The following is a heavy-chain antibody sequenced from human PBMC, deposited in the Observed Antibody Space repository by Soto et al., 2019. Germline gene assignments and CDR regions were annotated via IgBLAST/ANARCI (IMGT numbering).Heavy chain of an antibody. CDR1: GYTFTSYG. V-gene: IGHV1-18*04. J-gene: IGHJ4*02. CDR3: SLTHYDSSLGVFDY. Sequence: QVQLVQSGAEVKKPGASVKVSCKASGYTFTSYGISWVRQAPGQGLEWMGWISAYNGNTNYAQKLQGRVTMTTDTSTSTAYMELRSMRSDDTAVYYCSLTHYDSSLGVFDYWGQGTLVTVSS. CDR2: ISAYNGNT. D-gene: IGHD3-22*01.